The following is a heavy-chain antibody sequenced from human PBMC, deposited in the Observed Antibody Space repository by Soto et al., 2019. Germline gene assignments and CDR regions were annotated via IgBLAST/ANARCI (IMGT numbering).Heavy chain of an antibody. CDR1: GFTFSSYA. D-gene: IGHD3-22*01. CDR2: ISGSGATT. V-gene: IGHV3-23*01. CDR3: AKSPGMYYYDSSGYYHYDY. J-gene: IGHJ4*02. Sequence: PGGSLRLSCAASGFTFSSYAMTWVRQAPGKGLEWVSGISGSGATTSYADSVKGRFTVSRDNSKNTLYLQMNSLRAEDTAVYYCAKSPGMYYYDSSGYYHYDYWGQGALVTVSS.